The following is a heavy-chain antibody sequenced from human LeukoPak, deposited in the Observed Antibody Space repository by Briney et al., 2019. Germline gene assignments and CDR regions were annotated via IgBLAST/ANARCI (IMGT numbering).Heavy chain of an antibody. CDR2: ISGSGGST. J-gene: IGHJ4*02. D-gene: IGHD3-16*01. Sequence: GGSLRLSCAPSGFTFSSYAMSWVRHAPGKGLEWVSAISGSGGSTYYADSVKGRFTISRDNSKNTVYLQMNSLRAEDTAVYYCAKEHYDYVWGSYRYWGQGTLVTVSS. CDR3: AKEHYDYVWGSYRY. V-gene: IGHV3-23*01. CDR1: GFTFSSYA.